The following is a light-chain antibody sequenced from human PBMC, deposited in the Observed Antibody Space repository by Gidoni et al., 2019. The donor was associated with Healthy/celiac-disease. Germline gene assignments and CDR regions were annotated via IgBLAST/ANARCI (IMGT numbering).Light chain of an antibody. Sequence: EKVLTQSPATLSLPPGEGATLSCRASQSVSSSLAWYQQKPGQAPRLLIYDAANRATSIPAGFSGSGSWTDFTLTISSLEPEDDAVYYCQQRSNWPLLTFGGGTKVEIK. CDR1: QSVSSS. J-gene: IGKJ4*01. V-gene: IGKV3-11*01. CDR3: QQRSNWPLLT. CDR2: DAA.